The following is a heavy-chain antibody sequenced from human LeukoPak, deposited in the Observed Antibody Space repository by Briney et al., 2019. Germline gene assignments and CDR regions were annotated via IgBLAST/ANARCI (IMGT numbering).Heavy chain of an antibody. D-gene: IGHD2-2*01. CDR2: IDPNSGGT. Sequence: GSVNVSCKASRYTFTAYYMHWVRQAPGQGLEWMGWIDPNSGGTNFAQKFQGRVTMTRDTSIITAYMELTSLKSDDTAVYYGARGAGTSWFDYWGQGTLVIVSS. J-gene: IGHJ4*02. CDR1: RYTFTAYY. CDR3: ARGAGTSWFDY. V-gene: IGHV1-2*02.